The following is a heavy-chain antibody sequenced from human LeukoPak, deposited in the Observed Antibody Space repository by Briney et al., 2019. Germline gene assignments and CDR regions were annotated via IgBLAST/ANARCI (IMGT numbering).Heavy chain of an antibody. D-gene: IGHD6-19*01. CDR3: ARDTVAATKGHWFDP. CDR2: IYYSGST. V-gene: IGHV4-59*01. CDR1: GGSISSYY. J-gene: IGHJ5*02. Sequence: PSETLSLTCTDSGGSISSYYWSWIRQPPGKGLEWIGYIYYSGSTNYNPSLKSRVTISVDTSKNQFSLKLSSVTAADTAVYYCARDTVAATKGHWFDPWGQGTLVTVSS.